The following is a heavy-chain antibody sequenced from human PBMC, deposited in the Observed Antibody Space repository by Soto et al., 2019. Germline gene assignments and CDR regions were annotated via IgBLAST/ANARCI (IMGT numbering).Heavy chain of an antibody. CDR2: IWYDGSNK. CDR3: ARDPSCTNGVCYPFDY. V-gene: IGHV3-33*01. Sequence: QVQLVESGGGVVQPGRSLRLSCAASGFTFSSYGMHWVRQAPGKGLEWVAVIWYDGSNKYYADSVKGRFTISRDNSKNTLYLQMNSLRAEDTAVYYCARDPSCTNGVCYPFDYWGQGTLVTVSS. CDR1: GFTFSSYG. J-gene: IGHJ4*02. D-gene: IGHD2-8*01.